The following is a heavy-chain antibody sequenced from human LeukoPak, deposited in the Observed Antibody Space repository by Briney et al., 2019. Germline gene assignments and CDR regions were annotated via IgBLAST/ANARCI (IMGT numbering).Heavy chain of an antibody. D-gene: IGHD4-17*01. J-gene: IGHJ4*02. CDR2: ISGSGGST. Sequence: GGSLRLSCVASGFTFSSHTMSGVRQAPGKGLEWVSAISGSGGSTYYPDSVKGRFTISRDNSKNTLYLQINSLRAEDTAVYYCAKDHASVTSDYFDYWGQRALVTVSS. CDR3: AKDHASVTSDYFDY. CDR1: GFTFSSHT. V-gene: IGHV3-23*01.